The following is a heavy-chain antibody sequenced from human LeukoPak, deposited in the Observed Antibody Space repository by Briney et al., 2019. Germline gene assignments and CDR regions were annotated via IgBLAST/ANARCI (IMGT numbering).Heavy chain of an antibody. Sequence: GGSLRLSCAASGFTFSSYGMHWVRQAPGKGLEWVAVIWYDGSNKYYADSVKGRFTISRDNSKNTLYLQMNSLRAEDTAVYYCARDRITITGGNYYYYGMDVWGQGTTVTVSS. V-gene: IGHV3-33*01. CDR1: GFTFSSYG. CDR3: ARDRITITGGNYYYYGMDV. D-gene: IGHD3-3*01. CDR2: IWYDGSNK. J-gene: IGHJ6*02.